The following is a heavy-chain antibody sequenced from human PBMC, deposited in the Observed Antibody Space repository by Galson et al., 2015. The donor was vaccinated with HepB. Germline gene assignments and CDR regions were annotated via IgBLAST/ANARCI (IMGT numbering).Heavy chain of an antibody. CDR1: GFTFSSYG. CDR3: AREEPTIVVAVFDS. Sequence: SLRLSCAASGFTFSSYGMHWVRQAPGKGLGWVAGIWKDGSNKYYADSVKGRFTISRDNSKNTLYLQVNSLRVEDTAVYYCAREEPTIVVAVFDSWGLGTLVTVSS. CDR2: IWKDGSNK. J-gene: IGHJ5*01. V-gene: IGHV3-33*01. D-gene: IGHD3-22*01.